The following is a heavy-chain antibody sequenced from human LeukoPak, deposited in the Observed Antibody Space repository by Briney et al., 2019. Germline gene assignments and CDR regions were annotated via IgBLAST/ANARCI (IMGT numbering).Heavy chain of an antibody. V-gene: IGHV3-23*01. CDR3: AKGRCSGVGCDSFHS. J-gene: IGHJ4*02. D-gene: IGHD2-15*01. CDR2: ISDDSSFT. CDR1: GLRFRSYA. Sequence: GGSLRLSCVASGLRFRSYAMNWVRQAPGKGLECISTISDDSSFTYYADSVKGRSAISRDDSKNTLYLQMNNFKVEDTAVYYCAKGRCSGVGCDSFHSWGQGALVTVSS.